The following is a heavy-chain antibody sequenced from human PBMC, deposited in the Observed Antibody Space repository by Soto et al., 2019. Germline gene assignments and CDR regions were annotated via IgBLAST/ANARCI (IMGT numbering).Heavy chain of an antibody. CDR2: IYYSGST. J-gene: IGHJ6*02. V-gene: IGHV4-31*03. Sequence: QVQLQESGPGLVKPSQTLSLTCTVSGGSISSGGYYWSWIRQHPGKGLEWIGYIYYSGSTYYNPSLTSRVTISVDTSKNQFSLKLSSVTAADTAVYYCARGDYDFWSGYPRRGMDVWGQGTTVTVSS. CDR3: ARGDYDFWSGYPRRGMDV. D-gene: IGHD3-3*01. CDR1: GGSISSGGYY.